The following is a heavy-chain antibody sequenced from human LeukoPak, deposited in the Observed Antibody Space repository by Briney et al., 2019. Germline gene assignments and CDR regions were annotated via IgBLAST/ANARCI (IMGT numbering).Heavy chain of an antibody. J-gene: IGHJ4*02. V-gene: IGHV1-46*01. CDR3: ARDQGGFDY. Sequence: GASVKVSCKASGYTFTNNYLHWVRQAPGQGLEWMGMIYPRDGSTSYEQNFQGRVTVTRDTSTTTVHMELRGLRSEDTAVYYCARDQGGFDYWGQGTVVTVSS. CDR1: GYTFTNNY. CDR2: IYPRDGST.